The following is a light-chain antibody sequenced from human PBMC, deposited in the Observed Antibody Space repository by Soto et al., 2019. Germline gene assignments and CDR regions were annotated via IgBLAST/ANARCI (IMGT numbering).Light chain of an antibody. Sequence: EIVLTQSPGTLSLSPGERATLSCRASQSVSSNYLAWYQQKPGQAPRRLIYGASSRATGIPDRFSGSGSGTDFTLTIRGLEPEDFAVYYCQQYGSSPPYIFGQGTKLEIK. CDR2: GAS. J-gene: IGKJ2*01. V-gene: IGKV3-20*01. CDR1: QSVSSNY. CDR3: QQYGSSPPYI.